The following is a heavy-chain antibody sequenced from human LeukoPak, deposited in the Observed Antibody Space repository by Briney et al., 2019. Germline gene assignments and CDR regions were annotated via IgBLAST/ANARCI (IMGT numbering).Heavy chain of an antibody. Sequence: GGSLRLSCAASGFTFSSYAMSWVRQAPGKGLEWVSAISGSGGSTYYADSVKGRFTISRDNSKNTLYLQMNSLRAEDTAVYYCARSPPFITYYYDVIYGAFDIWGQGTMATVSS. CDR2: ISGSGGST. J-gene: IGHJ3*02. CDR3: ARSPPFITYYYDVIYGAFDI. CDR1: GFTFSSYA. D-gene: IGHD3-22*01. V-gene: IGHV3-23*01.